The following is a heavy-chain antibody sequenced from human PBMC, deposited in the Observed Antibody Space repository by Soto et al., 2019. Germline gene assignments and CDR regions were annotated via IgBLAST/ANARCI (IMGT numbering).Heavy chain of an antibody. V-gene: IGHV4-34*01. J-gene: IGHJ4*02. CDR2: INHSGST. CDR3: ARAVAGTLEFYFDY. D-gene: IGHD6-19*01. Sequence: QVQLQQWGAGLLKPSETLSLTCAVYGGSFSGYYWSWIRQPPGKGLEWIGEINHSGSTNYNPSLKSRVTISVDTSKSQFSLKLSSVTAADTAVYYCARAVAGTLEFYFDYWGQGTLVTVSS. CDR1: GGSFSGYY.